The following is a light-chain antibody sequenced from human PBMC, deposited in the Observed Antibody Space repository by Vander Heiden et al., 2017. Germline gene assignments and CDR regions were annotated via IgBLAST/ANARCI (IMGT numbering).Light chain of an antibody. Sequence: QSALTQPPSASGSPGQSVTISCTGTSSDVGAYNYVYWYQHHPGKAPKVMIYEVSKRPSGVADRFSGSKSGNTASLTVSGLRADDEADYYCSSYAGRSNYVVFGGGTKLTVL. CDR1: SSDVGAYNY. CDR2: EVS. V-gene: IGLV2-8*01. J-gene: IGLJ2*01. CDR3: SSYAGRSNYVV.